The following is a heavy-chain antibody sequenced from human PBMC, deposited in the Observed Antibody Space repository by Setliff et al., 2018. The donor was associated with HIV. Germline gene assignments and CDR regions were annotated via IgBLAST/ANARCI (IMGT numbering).Heavy chain of an antibody. CDR1: GYTFTSYA. CDR2: INAGNGNT. V-gene: IGHV1-3*01. Sequence: GASVKVSCKASGYTFTSYAMHWVRQAPGQRLEWMGWINAGNGNTKYSQKFQGRVTITRDTSASTAYMELSSLRSEDTAVYYCASGGYNFWSGYPNAFDIWGQGTMVTVSS. J-gene: IGHJ3*02. CDR3: ASGGYNFWSGYPNAFDI. D-gene: IGHD3-3*01.